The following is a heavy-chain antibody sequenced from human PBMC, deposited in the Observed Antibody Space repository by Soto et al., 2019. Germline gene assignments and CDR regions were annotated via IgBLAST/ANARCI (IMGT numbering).Heavy chain of an antibody. V-gene: IGHV4-34*01. CDR2: INHSGST. CDR1: GGSFSGYY. D-gene: IGHD3-9*01. CDR3: ARGAGLRYFDWSVDY. J-gene: IGHJ4*02. Sequence: QVQLQQWGAGLLKPSETLSLTCAVYGGSFSGYYWSWIRQPPGKGLEWIGEINHSGSTNYNPSLKSRVTISVDTSKNQFSLKLSSETAADTAVYYCARGAGLRYFDWSVDYWGQGTLVTVSS.